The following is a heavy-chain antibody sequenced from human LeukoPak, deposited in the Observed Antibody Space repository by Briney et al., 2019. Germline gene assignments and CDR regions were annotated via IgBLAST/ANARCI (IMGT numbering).Heavy chain of an antibody. J-gene: IGHJ3*02. CDR2: IKQDGSEK. D-gene: IGHD2-15*01. Sequence: PGGSLRLSCAASGFTFSNAWMSWVRQAPGKGLEWVANIKQDGSEKYYVDSVKGRFTISRDNAKNSLYLQMNSLRAEDTAVYYCARDGEPLHDAFDIWGQGTMVTVSS. CDR1: GFTFSNAW. V-gene: IGHV3-7*03. CDR3: ARDGEPLHDAFDI.